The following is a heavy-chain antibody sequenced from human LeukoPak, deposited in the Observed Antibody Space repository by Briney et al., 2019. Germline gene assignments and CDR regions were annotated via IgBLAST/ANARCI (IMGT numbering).Heavy chain of an antibody. V-gene: IGHV3-23*01. D-gene: IGHD3-9*01. CDR1: GFTFSSYA. CDR2: ISGSGGST. Sequence: GGSLRLSCAASGFTFSSYAMSWVRQAPGKGLEWVSAISGSGGSTYYADSVKGGFTISRDNSNNTLYLQMTGLRAHDRAVYYCAKGGYDILTGYHYGMDVWGKGTTVTVSS. J-gene: IGHJ6*04. CDR3: AKGGYDILTGYHYGMDV.